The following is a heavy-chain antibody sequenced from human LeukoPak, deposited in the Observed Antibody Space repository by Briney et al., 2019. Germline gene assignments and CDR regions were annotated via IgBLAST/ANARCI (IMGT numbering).Heavy chain of an antibody. D-gene: IGHD3-9*01. J-gene: IGHJ4*02. CDR3: ARGGMTGVFDY. CDR2: ISFSGST. CDR1: RGSVNSGSYY. Sequence: PSETLSLTCTVSRGSVNSGSYYWSWIRQPPGKGLEWIGYISFSGSTNYNPSLKSRVTISVDTSKNQFSLRLSSVTAADTAVYYCARGGMTGVFDYWGQGTLSTVSS. V-gene: IGHV4-61*01.